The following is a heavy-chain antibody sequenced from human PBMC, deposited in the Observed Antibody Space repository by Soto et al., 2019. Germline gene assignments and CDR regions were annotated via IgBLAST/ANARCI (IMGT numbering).Heavy chain of an antibody. J-gene: IGHJ4*02. CDR3: ARKNDYGDYAGTFDY. V-gene: IGHV4-4*02. CDR1: GGSISSSNW. D-gene: IGHD4-17*01. CDR2: IYHSGSM. Sequence: PSETLSLTCAVSGGSISSSNWWSWVRQPPGKGLEWIGEIYHSGSMNYNPSLKSRVTISIDKSKNQLSLKLSSVTAADTAVYYCARKNDYGDYAGTFDYWGQGTQVTVSS.